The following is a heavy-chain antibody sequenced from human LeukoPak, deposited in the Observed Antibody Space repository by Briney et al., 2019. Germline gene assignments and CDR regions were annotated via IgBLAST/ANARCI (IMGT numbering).Heavy chain of an antibody. Sequence: GGSLRLSCAASGFTLSSYEMNWVRRAPGKGPEWVSYIHSSDSTIYYADSVKGRFTISSDNAKNSLYLQMNSLRAEDTAVYYCARSKWFDPWGQGTLVTVSS. CDR2: IHSSDSTI. CDR1: GFTLSSYE. V-gene: IGHV3-48*03. J-gene: IGHJ5*02. CDR3: ARSKWFDP.